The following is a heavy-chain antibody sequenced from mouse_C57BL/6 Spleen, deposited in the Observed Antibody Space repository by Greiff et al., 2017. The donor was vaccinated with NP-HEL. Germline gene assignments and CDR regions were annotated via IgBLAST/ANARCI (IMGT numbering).Heavy chain of an antibody. V-gene: IGHV1-52*01. CDR3: ARSYDYDVGYAMDY. Sequence: QVQLQQPGAELVRPGSSVKLSCKASGYTFTSYWMHWVKQRPIQGLEWIGNIDPSDSETHYNQKFKDKATLTVDKSSSTAYMQLSILTSEDSAVYYCARSYDYDVGYAMDYWGQGTSVTVSS. CDR2: IDPSDSET. D-gene: IGHD2-4*01. CDR1: GYTFTSYW. J-gene: IGHJ4*01.